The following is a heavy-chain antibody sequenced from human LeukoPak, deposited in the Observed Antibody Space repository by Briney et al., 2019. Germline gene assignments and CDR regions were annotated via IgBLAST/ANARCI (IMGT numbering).Heavy chain of an antibody. D-gene: IGHD3-22*01. CDR2: INHSGST. V-gene: IGHV4-39*07. J-gene: IGHJ4*02. CDR1: GVSISSSNSY. Sequence: PSETLSLTCTVSGVSISSSNSYWGWIRQPPGKGLEWIGEINHSGSTNYNPSLKSRVTISVDTSKNQFSLKLSSVTAADTAVYYCARGSSGWLLSLYYFDYWGQGTLVTVSS. CDR3: ARGSSGWLLSLYYFDY.